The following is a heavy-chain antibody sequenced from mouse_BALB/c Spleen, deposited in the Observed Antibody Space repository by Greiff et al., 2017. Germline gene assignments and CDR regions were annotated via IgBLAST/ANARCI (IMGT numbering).Heavy chain of an antibody. J-gene: IGHJ3*01. CDR1: GYSITSDYA. CDR2: ISYSGST. Sequence: DVQLQESGPGLVKPSQSLSLTCTVTGYSITSDYAWNWIRQFPGNKLEWMGYISYSGSTSYNPSLKSRISITRDTSKNQFFLQLNSVTTEDTATYYCARSTWDGFAYWGQGTLVTVSA. D-gene: IGHD4-1*01. V-gene: IGHV3-2*02. CDR3: ARSTWDGFAY.